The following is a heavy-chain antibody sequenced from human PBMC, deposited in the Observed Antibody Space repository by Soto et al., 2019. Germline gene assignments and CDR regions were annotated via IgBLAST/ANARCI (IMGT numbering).Heavy chain of an antibody. D-gene: IGHD6-19*01. CDR1: GGSISSSNW. CDR3: ASLRATGYSSGWYYFDY. CDR2: IYHSGST. J-gene: IGHJ4*02. Sequence: SETLSLTCAVSGGSISSSNWWSWVRQPPGKGLEWIGEIYHSGSTNYNPSLKSRVTISVDKSKNQFSLKLSSVTAADTAVYYCASLRATGYSSGWYYFDYWGQGTLVTVS. V-gene: IGHV4-4*02.